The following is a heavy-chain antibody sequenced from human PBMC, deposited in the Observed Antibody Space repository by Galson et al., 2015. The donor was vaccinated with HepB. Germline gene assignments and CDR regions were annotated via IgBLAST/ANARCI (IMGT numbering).Heavy chain of an antibody. Sequence: SLRLSCAASGFSFSDYYMTWIRQAPGKGLEWISKISTSGSDIYSADSVKGRFTISRDNAKKSMYLQMNSLRADDTAVHYCARNIVAEGTMDVWGQGTTVTVSS. CDR1: GFSFSDYY. CDR3: ARNIVAEGTMDV. CDR2: ISTSGSDI. V-gene: IGHV3-11*01. D-gene: IGHD5-12*01. J-gene: IGHJ6*02.